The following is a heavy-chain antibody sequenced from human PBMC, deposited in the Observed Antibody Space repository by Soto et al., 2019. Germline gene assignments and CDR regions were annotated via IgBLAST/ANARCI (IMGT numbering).Heavy chain of an antibody. Sequence: GGSLRLSCAASGFIFSDHYMDWVRQAPGKGLEWVGRTRNKANGYTTEYAASVQGRFTISRDDSKNSLYLQMNSLETEDTAVYYCTRVMPSSSWKSLDYWGQGTLVTVSS. D-gene: IGHD6-13*01. J-gene: IGHJ4*02. CDR2: TRNKANGYTT. CDR1: GFIFSDHY. V-gene: IGHV3-72*01. CDR3: TRVMPSSSWKSLDY.